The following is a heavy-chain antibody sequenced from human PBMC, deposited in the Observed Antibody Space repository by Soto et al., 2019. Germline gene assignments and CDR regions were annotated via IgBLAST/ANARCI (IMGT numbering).Heavy chain of an antibody. V-gene: IGHV4-59*01. CDR2: IYYSGST. J-gene: IGHJ4*02. Sequence: SETLSLTCTVSGGSISSYYWSWIRQPPGKGLEWIGYIYYSGSTNYNPSLKSRVTISVDTSKNQFSLKLSSVTAADTAVYYCASQIYGDYDYWGQGTLVTVSS. CDR3: ASQIYGDYDY. CDR1: GGSISSYY. D-gene: IGHD4-17*01.